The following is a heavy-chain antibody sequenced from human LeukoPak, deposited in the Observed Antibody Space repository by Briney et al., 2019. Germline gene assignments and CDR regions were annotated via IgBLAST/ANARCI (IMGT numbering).Heavy chain of an antibody. Sequence: PGGSLRLSCAASGFTFSSYGMHWVRQAPGKGLEWVAVIWYDGSNKYYADSVKGRFTISRDNSKNTLYLQMKSLISEDRAVYYCARARVVGAMISYGVGVWGQGNTVSVSS. D-gene: IGHD1-26*01. CDR2: IWYDGSNK. V-gene: IGHV3-33*01. CDR1: GFTFSSYG. J-gene: IGHJ6*02. CDR3: ARARVVGAMISYGVGV.